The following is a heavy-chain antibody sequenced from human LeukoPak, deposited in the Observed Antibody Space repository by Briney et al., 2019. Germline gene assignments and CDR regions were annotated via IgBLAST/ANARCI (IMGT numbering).Heavy chain of an antibody. CDR2: IYYSGTT. V-gene: IGHV4-59*01. Sequence: SETLSLTCTVSGGSISSYYWSWIRQPPGKGLERIGYIYYSGTTNYNPSLKSRVTISVDTSKNQFSLRLSSVTAADTAVYYCARGVYIAAAQYAYWGQGTLVTVSS. CDR1: GGSISSYY. J-gene: IGHJ4*02. CDR3: ARGVYIAAAQYAY. D-gene: IGHD6-13*01.